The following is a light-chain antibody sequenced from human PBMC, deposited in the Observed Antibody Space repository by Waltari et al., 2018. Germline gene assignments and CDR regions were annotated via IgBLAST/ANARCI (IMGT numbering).Light chain of an antibody. CDR1: QSVGWS. V-gene: IGKV3-20*01. CDR3: QHYVRLPVT. J-gene: IGKJ1*01. Sequence: EIVLTQSPGTLPLSTGERATLSCRVSQSVGWSLAWYQQKPGQAPRLLTYGAATRAPGIPDRFSGGGSGTDFRLTISRLEPEDFAVYHCQHYVRLPVTFGQGTKVEIK. CDR2: GAA.